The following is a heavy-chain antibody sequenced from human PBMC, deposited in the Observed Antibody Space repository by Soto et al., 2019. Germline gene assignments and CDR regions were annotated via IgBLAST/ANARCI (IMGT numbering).Heavy chain of an antibody. J-gene: IGHJ6*02. D-gene: IGHD3-10*01. CDR3: ARRILGRWGFTMVRGGGGMDV. CDR1: GGSFSGYY. V-gene: IGHV4-34*01. CDR2: INHSGST. Sequence: QVQLQQWGAGLLKPSETLSLTCAVYGGSFSGYYWSWIRQPPGKGLEWIGEINHSGSTNYNPSLKGRVTISVDTSKNQFSLKLSSVTAADTAVYYCARRILGRWGFTMVRGGGGMDVWGQGTTVTVSS.